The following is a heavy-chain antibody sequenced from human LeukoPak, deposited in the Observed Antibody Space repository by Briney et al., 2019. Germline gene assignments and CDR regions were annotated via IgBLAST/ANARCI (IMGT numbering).Heavy chain of an antibody. J-gene: IGHJ4*02. D-gene: IGHD6-13*01. CDR3: AREYSSSWYSGPYFDY. Sequence: SVKVSCKASGGTFSSYAISWVRQAPGQGLEWMGGIIPIFGTANYAQKFQGRVTITTDESTSTAYMELSSLRSEDTAVYYCAREYSSSWYSGPYFDYWGQGTLVTVSS. CDR2: IIPIFGTA. V-gene: IGHV1-69*05. CDR1: GGTFSSYA.